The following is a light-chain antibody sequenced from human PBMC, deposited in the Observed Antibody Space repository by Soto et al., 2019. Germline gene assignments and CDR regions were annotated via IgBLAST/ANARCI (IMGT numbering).Light chain of an antibody. J-gene: IGLJ3*02. CDR2: EVS. Sequence: QSALTQPASVSGSPGQSITISCTGASSDVGNCNCVSWYQQHPGKPPKLMIYEVSNRPSGVSDRFSGSKAGNTASLTISGLQAEDEADYYCSSFTTSSTWVFGGGTQLTVL. CDR1: SSDVGNCNC. CDR3: SSFTTSSTWV. V-gene: IGLV2-14*01.